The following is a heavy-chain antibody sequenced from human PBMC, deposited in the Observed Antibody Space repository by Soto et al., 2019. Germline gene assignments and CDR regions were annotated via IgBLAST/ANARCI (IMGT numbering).Heavy chain of an antibody. CDR3: ARVRRPFVFCSGYYGGDVLNYYYYGMDV. V-gene: IGHV1-69*13. CDR1: GGTFSSYA. J-gene: IGHJ6*02. Sequence: GASVKVSCKASGGTFSSYAISWVRQAPGQGLEWMGGIIPIFGTANYAQKFQGRVKITADESTSTAYMELSSLRSEDTAVYYCARVRRPFVFCSGYYGGDVLNYYYYGMDVWGQGTTVTVSS. CDR2: IIPIFGTA. D-gene: IGHD3-3*01.